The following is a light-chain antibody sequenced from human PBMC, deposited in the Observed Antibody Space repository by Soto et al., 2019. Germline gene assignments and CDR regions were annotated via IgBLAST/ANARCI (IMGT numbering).Light chain of an antibody. CDR1: SSDVGGYKY. J-gene: IGLJ1*01. V-gene: IGLV2-14*01. CDR3: TSYTSSTTQV. CDR2: EVS. Sequence: QSVLTQPASVSGSPGQSITISCTGTSSDVGGYKYVSWYQQHPGKAPKLMIFEVSDRPSGVSHRFSGSKSDNTASLTISGFQAEDEADYYCTSYTSSTTQVFGTGTKVTVL.